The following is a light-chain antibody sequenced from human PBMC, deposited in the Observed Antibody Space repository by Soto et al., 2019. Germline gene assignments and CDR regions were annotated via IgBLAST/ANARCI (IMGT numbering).Light chain of an antibody. CDR3: QSRTNWLT. V-gene: IGKV3-11*01. CDR1: QNVSTY. Sequence: EIVLTQAPATLSVSPGERVSLPCRASQNVSTYLAWDQQIPGHTPRILIYDASDRATGIPARFSGSGSGTDFTRSIRILGREGFAVSYCQSRTNWLTFGPGTKVDI. CDR2: DAS. J-gene: IGKJ3*01.